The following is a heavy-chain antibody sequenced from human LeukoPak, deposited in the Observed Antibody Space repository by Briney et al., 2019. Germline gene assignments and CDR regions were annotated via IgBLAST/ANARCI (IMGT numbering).Heavy chain of an antibody. J-gene: IGHJ2*01. V-gene: IGHV3-48*01. D-gene: IGHD2-15*01. Sequence: GSLRLSCAASGFTPSSYSMNWVRQAPGKGLGWVSYISTRSSTIYYAESVEGRFTIARDNAKNSLYLQMNTLRAEDTAVYYCARDRAAPGWYFDLWGRGTLVTVSS. CDR2: ISTRSSTI. CDR3: ARDRAAPGWYFDL. CDR1: GFTPSSYS.